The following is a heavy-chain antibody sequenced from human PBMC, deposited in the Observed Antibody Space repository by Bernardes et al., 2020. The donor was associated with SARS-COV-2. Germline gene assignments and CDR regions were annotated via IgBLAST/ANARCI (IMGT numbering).Heavy chain of an antibody. CDR2: IYYSGST. Sequence: SETLSLTCTVSGDSISSDGYYWSWIRQHPGKGLEWIGYIYYSGSTYYNPSLKSRVTISVDTSNNQFSLKLRSVTATDTAVYYCARIRGLRRPGDIVVVPALSCFDPWGQGTLVTVSS. D-gene: IGHD2-2*01. CDR1: GDSISSDGYY. V-gene: IGHV4-31*03. J-gene: IGHJ5*02. CDR3: ARIRGLRRPGDIVVVPALSCFDP.